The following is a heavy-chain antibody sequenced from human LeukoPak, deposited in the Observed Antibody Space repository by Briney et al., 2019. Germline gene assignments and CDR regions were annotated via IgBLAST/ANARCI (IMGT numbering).Heavy chain of an antibody. CDR3: AKDLGRHCSYTSCIGDY. CDR2: IRYDESIK. D-gene: IGHD2-2*01. CDR1: GFTFSTYG. J-gene: IGHJ4*02. V-gene: IGHV3-30*02. Sequence: PGGSLRLSCAASGFTFSTYGMHWVRQAPGKGLEWVAFIRYDESIKYYADSVKGRFTISRDNSKNTLYLQMNSLRAEDTAVYYCAKDLGRHCSYTSCIGDYWGQGTLVTVSS.